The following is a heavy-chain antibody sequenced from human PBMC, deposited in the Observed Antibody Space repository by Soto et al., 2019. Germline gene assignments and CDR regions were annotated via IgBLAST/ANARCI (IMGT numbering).Heavy chain of an antibody. V-gene: IGHV3-33*01. CDR2: IWYDGSKI. J-gene: IGHJ4*02. Sequence: QVQLVESGGGVVQPGRSLRLSCAASGFTFSSHAMHWVRQAPGKGLEWVAVIWYDGSKIYYADSVKGRFTISRDNSKNTLYLQVNSLRAEDTAMYYCARDYWRGMGAATYYFDYWGQGTLVTVSS. D-gene: IGHD1-26*01. CDR3: ARDYWRGMGAATYYFDY. CDR1: GFTFSSHA.